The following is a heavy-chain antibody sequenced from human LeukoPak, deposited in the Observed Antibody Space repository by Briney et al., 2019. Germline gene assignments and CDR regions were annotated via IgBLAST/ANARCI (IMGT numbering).Heavy chain of an antibody. CDR2: ISSDGSKK. J-gene: IGHJ4*02. Sequence: GGSLRLSCAASGFTFNNYAIHWVRQAPGKGLEWVAVISSDGSKKYYADSVKGRFTISRDNSKNTLYLQMNSLRTEDTAIYYCARGAHKRDDYGGFFDYWGQGTLVTVSS. CDR3: ARGAHKRDDYGGFFDY. CDR1: GFTFNNYA. D-gene: IGHD4-23*01. V-gene: IGHV3-30*04.